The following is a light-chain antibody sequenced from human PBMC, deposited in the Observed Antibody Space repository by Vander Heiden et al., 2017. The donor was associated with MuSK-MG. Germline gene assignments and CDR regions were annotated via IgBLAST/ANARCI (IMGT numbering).Light chain of an antibody. CDR3: QSYDSSQRVV. J-gene: IGLJ2*01. Sequence: QSVLTQPPSVSGAPGQRVTISCTGSSSNIGAGYDVHWYQQLPGTAHKLLIYGNSNRPAGVPDRFSGSKSGTSASLAITGLQAEDEADYYCQSYDSSQRVVFGGGTKLTVL. CDR2: GNS. V-gene: IGLV1-40*01. CDR1: SSNIGAGYD.